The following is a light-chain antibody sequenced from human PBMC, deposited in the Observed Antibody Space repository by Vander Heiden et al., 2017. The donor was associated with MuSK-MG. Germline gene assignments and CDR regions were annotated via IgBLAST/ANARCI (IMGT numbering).Light chain of an antibody. CDR1: QSISSY. Sequence: DIQMTQSPSCLSASVGDRVTITCRASQSISSYLNWYQQKPGKAPKLLIHAASSLQSGVPSRFSGSGSGTDFTLTISSLQPEDFATYYCQQSDATPLTFGRGTKLEIK. J-gene: IGKJ2*01. CDR3: QQSDATPLT. CDR2: AAS. V-gene: IGKV1-39*01.